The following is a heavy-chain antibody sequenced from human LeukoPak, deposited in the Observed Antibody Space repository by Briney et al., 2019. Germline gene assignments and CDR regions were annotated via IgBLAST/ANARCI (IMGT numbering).Heavy chain of an antibody. Sequence: VASVKVSCKASGYTFTGYYMHWVRQARGQELEWMGWINPNSGGTNYAQKFQGRVTMTRDTSISTAYMELSRLRSDDTAVYYCAIPLLTGDPPFDYWGQGTLVTVSS. J-gene: IGHJ4*02. CDR1: GYTFTGYY. D-gene: IGHD7-27*01. CDR2: INPNSGGT. V-gene: IGHV1-2*02. CDR3: AIPLLTGDPPFDY.